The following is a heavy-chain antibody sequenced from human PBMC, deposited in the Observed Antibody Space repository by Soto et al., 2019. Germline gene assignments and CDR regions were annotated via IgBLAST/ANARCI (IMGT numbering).Heavy chain of an antibody. V-gene: IGHV1-18*01. CDR1: GYAFTTYG. CDR3: ARGRYGDY. J-gene: IGHJ4*02. Sequence: QVHLVQSGAEVKKPGASVKVSCKGSGYAFTTYGITWVRQAPGQGLEWMGWISAHNGNTNYAQKLQGRVTVTRDTSTSTAYMELRSLRSDDTAVYYCARGRYGDYWGQGALVTVSA. CDR2: ISAHNGNT. D-gene: IGHD1-1*01.